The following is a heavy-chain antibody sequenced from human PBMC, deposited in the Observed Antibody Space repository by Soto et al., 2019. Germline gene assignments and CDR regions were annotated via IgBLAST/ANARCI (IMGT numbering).Heavy chain of an antibody. V-gene: IGHV4-34*01. CDR2: INHSGST. J-gene: IGHJ6*03. CDR3: ARGVGGSEYYSYYYMDV. CDR1: GGSFSGYY. Sequence: SETLSLTCAVYGGSFSGYYWSWIRQPPGKGLEWIGGINHSGSTNYNPSLKSRVTISLDTSKNQFSLKLSSVTAADTAVYYCARGVGGSEYYSYYYMDVWGKGTTVTVSS. D-gene: IGHD3-10*01.